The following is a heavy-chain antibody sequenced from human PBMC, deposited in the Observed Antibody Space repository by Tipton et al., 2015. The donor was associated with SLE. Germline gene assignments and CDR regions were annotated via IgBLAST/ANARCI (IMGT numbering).Heavy chain of an antibody. CDR2: IYYSGST. V-gene: IGHV4-59*01. D-gene: IGHD3-10*01. CDR1: GGSISSYY. CDR3: ARDSASDYYYYMDV. J-gene: IGHJ6*03. Sequence: LRLSCTVSGGSISSYYWSWIRQPPGKGLEWIGYIYYSGSTNYNPSLKSRVTISVDTSKNQFSLKLSSVTAADTAVYYCARDSASDYYYYMDVWGKGTTVTVSS.